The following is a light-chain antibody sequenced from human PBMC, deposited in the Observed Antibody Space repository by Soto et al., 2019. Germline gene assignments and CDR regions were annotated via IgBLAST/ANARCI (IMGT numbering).Light chain of an antibody. V-gene: IGKV3-15*01. J-gene: IGKJ1*01. Sequence: EIVMTQSPATLSVSPGERATLSCRASQSVSSNLAWYQQKPGQAPRLLIYGASTRATGIPARFSGSVSGTECTRTISSLQYEDFAVYYCQQYNNWPSWTFGQGTKVEIK. CDR2: GAS. CDR1: QSVSSN. CDR3: QQYNNWPSWT.